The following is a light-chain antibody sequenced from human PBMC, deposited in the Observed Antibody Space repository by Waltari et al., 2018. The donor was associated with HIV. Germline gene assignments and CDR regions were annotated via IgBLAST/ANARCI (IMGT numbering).Light chain of an antibody. Sequence: QSALTQPASVSGSPGQSITIYCTGTGSDVGGYNYVSWYQQRPGAAPNVLMYEGMNRPSAISSRFSGSKSGNTAALTISGLQAEDEADYYCSSYTDTTTLGVVFGGGTKLTVL. CDR1: GSDVGGYNY. V-gene: IGLV2-14*01. CDR2: EGM. J-gene: IGLJ2*01. CDR3: SSYTDTTTLGVV.